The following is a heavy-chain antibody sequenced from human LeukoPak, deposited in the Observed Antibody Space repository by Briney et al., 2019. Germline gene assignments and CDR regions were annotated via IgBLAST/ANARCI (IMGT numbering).Heavy chain of an antibody. J-gene: IGHJ4*02. V-gene: IGHV1-8*01. D-gene: IGHD2-2*01. CDR3: VRVPPRSTIYAY. Sequence: ASVKVSCETSGYSFTSYDIHWVRQTTGQGLEWLGWMYPNSGDTGFAQKFQGRVTMTRNTSIGTAYMELSSLRSEDTATYYCVRVPPRSTIYAYWGQGSLVTVSS. CDR1: GYSFTSYD. CDR2: MYPNSGDT.